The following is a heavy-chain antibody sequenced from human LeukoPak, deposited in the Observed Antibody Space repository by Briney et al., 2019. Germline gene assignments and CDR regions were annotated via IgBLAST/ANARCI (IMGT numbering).Heavy chain of an antibody. CDR3: ARDLCRGYYDSSGFAFDI. J-gene: IGHJ3*02. V-gene: IGHV1-18*01. Sequence: ASVKVSCKASGYTFTSFGISWVRQAPGQGLEWMGWISAYNGNTNYAQKLQGRVTMTTDTSTSTAYMELRSLRSDDTAVYYCARDLCRGYYDSSGFAFDIWGQGTMVTVSS. CDR2: ISAYNGNT. CDR1: GYTFTSFG. D-gene: IGHD3-22*01.